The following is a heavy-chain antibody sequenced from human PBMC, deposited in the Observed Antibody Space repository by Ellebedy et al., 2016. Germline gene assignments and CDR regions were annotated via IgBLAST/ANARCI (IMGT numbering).Heavy chain of an antibody. CDR1: GFSFSHYY. CDR2: ISTDNTYR. V-gene: IGHV3-11*06. D-gene: IGHD3-22*01. Sequence: GESLKISCAASGFSFSHYYMSWIRQVPGKGLEWLSYISTDNTYRNHADSVRGRFSISRDNAKNSLVLQMNSLRAEDTAVYYCARARHQFYYDGGPVGFAFDIWGQGTMVTVSS. J-gene: IGHJ3*02. CDR3: ARARHQFYYDGGPVGFAFDI.